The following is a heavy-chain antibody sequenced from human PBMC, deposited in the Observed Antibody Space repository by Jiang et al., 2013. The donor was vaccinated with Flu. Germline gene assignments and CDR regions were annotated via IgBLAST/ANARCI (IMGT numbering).Heavy chain of an antibody. CDR1: GGSFSGYY. Sequence: LLKPSETLSLTCAVYGGSFSGYYWNWIRQPPGKGLEWIGEINHSGSTNYNPSLKSRVTISVDTSKNQFSLKLSSVTAADTAVYYCVSGLGGYSYASYWGQGTLVTVSS. CDR2: INHSGST. D-gene: IGHD5-18*01. J-gene: IGHJ4*02. V-gene: IGHV4-34*01. CDR3: VSGLGGYSYASY.